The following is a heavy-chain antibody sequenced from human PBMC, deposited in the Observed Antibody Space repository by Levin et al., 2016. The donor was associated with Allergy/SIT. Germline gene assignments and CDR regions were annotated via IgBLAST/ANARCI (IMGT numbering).Heavy chain of an antibody. Sequence: SETLSLTCTVSGGSISSYYWSWIRQPPGKGLEWIGYIYYSGSTNYNPSLKSRVTISVDTSKNQFSLKLSSVTAADTAVYYCARAPWPGWFDPWGQGTLVTVSS. CDR1: GGSISSYY. V-gene: IGHV4-59*01. CDR2: IYYSGST. CDR3: ARAPWPGWFDP. J-gene: IGHJ5*02.